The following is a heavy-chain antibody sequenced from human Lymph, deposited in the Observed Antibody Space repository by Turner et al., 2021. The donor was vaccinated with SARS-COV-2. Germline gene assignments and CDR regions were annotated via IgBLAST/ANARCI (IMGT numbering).Heavy chain of an antibody. CDR2: FDPEDGKT. CDR3: ANDRSSGWPHYYYYTMDD. Sequence: DQLVLSGADVEQPGGSVRVSGEVSGYTLTELSMHWVRQAPGKGLEWMGGFDPEDGKTSNAQKFQGRVARTEDTSTDTAYMELSSMSSEDAAVNDCANDRSSGWPHYYYYTMDDWGQGTTVTVSS. D-gene: IGHD6-19*01. CDR1: GYTLTELS. V-gene: IGHV1-24*01. J-gene: IGHJ6*02.